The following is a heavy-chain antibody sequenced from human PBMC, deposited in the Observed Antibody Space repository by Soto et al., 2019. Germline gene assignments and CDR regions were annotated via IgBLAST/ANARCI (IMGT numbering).Heavy chain of an antibody. CDR1: GFTFSSYG. CDR2: IWYDGSNK. CDR3: ARDYISPIAAAGRGQHLVGYYGMDV. Sequence: GGSLRLSCAASGFTFSSYGMHWVRQAPGKGLEWVAVIWYDGSNKYYADSVKGRFTISRDNSKNTLYLQMNSLRAEDTAVYYCARDYISPIAAAGRGQHLVGYYGMDVWGQGTTVTVSS. V-gene: IGHV3-33*01. D-gene: IGHD6-13*01. J-gene: IGHJ6*02.